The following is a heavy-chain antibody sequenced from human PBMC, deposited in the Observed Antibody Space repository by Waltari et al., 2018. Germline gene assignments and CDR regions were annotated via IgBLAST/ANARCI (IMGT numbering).Heavy chain of an antibody. CDR2: IYYSGST. V-gene: IGHV4-59*01. J-gene: IGHJ5*02. CDR1: GGSISSYY. CDR3: ARDRGSYTISGFDP. Sequence: QVQLQESGPGLVKPSETLSLTCTVSGGSISSYYWSWIRQPPGKGLEWIGYIYYSGSTNYNPSLKSRVTISVDTSKNQFSLKLSSVTAADTAVYYCARDRGSYTISGFDPWGQGTLVTVSS. D-gene: IGHD1-26*01.